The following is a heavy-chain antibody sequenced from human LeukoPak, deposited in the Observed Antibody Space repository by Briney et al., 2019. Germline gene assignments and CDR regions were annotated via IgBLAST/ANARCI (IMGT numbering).Heavy chain of an antibody. D-gene: IGHD3-10*01. V-gene: IGHV3-23*01. J-gene: IGHJ4*02. Sequence: GGSLRLSCAASGFTFSSYSMNWVRQAPGKGLEWVSGISGSGAKAYYTDSVKPRFTISRDNSKNTLYLEMNSLRAEDTAVYYCARVTSGSLGNWGQGTLVTVSS. CDR3: ARVTSGSLGN. CDR2: ISGSGAKA. CDR1: GFTFSSYS.